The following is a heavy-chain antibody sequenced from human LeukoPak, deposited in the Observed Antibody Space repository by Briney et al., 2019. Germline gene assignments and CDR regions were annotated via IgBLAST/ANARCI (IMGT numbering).Heavy chain of an antibody. J-gene: IGHJ4*02. Sequence: GGSLRLSCAASGFTVSSNYMSWVRQAPGKGLEWVSVIYSGGSTYYADSVKGGFTISRDNSKNTLYLQMNSLRVDDTAMYYCAGSPGHSAYDLGYWGQGTLVTVSS. D-gene: IGHD5-12*01. CDR3: AGSPGHSAYDLGY. CDR1: GFTVSSNY. V-gene: IGHV3-66*01. CDR2: IYSGGST.